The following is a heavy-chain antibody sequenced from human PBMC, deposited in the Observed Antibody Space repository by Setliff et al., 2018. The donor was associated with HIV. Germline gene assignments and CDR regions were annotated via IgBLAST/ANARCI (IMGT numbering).Heavy chain of an antibody. CDR1: GDSIRGYY. Sequence: SETLSLTCTVSGDSIRGYYWSWIRQPPGKGLEWMGYVFYTGFAAYNPSLKSRLTISVDTSKSQFSLRLTSVTAADTAIYYCARQVSIPGEMANREFDYWGQGTLVTVSS. D-gene: IGHD1-26*01. J-gene: IGHJ4*02. CDR3: ARQVSIPGEMANREFDY. V-gene: IGHV4-59*08. CDR2: VFYTGFA.